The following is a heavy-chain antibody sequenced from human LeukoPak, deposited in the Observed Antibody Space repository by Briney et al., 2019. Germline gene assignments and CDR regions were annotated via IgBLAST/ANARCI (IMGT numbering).Heavy chain of an antibody. CDR2: INPNSGGT. Sequence: GASVKVSCKASGYTFTGYYMHWVRQAPGQGLEWMGWINPNSGGTNYAQKFQGRVTMTRDTSISTAYMELSRLRSDDTAVYYCARDRGPYSSGWYYDMGGHYYYYYMDVWRKGTTVTVSS. V-gene: IGHV1-2*02. CDR3: ARDRGPYSSGWYYDMGGHYYYYYMDV. J-gene: IGHJ6*03. CDR1: GYTFTGYY. D-gene: IGHD6-19*01.